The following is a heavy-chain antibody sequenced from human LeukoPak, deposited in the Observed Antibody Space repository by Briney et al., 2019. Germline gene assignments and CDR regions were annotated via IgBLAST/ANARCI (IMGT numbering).Heavy chain of an antibody. D-gene: IGHD1-7*01. Sequence: PSETLSLTCTVSGYSISSGYYWGWIRQPPGKGLEWIGSIYHSGSTYYNPSLKSRVTISVDTSKNQFSLKLSSVTAADTAVYYCARDGEGVYNWNYVLDAFDIWGQGTMVTVSS. CDR1: GYSISSGYY. CDR2: IYHSGST. J-gene: IGHJ3*02. CDR3: ARDGEGVYNWNYVLDAFDI. V-gene: IGHV4-38-2*02.